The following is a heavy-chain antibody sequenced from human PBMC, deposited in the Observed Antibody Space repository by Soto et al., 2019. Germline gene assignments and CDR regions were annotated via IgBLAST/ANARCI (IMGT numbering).Heavy chain of an antibody. D-gene: IGHD5-18*01. CDR3: ARVISPYSYAKSGYYFDY. CDR2: ISYDGSNK. CDR1: GFTFSSYA. V-gene: IGHV3-30-3*01. Sequence: QVQLVESGGGVVQPGRSLRLSCAASGFTFSSYAMHWVRQAPGKGLEWVAVISYDGSNKYYADSVKGRFTISRDNSKNTLYLQMNSLRAEDTAVYYCARVISPYSYAKSGYYFDYWGQGTLVTVSS. J-gene: IGHJ4*02.